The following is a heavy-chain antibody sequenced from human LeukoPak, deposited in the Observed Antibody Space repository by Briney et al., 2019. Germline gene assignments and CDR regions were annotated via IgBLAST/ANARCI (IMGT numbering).Heavy chain of an antibody. CDR2: ISYDGSNK. Sequence: PGGSLRLSCAASGFTFSSYAMHWVRQAPGKGLEWVADISYDGSNKYYADSVKGRFTISRDNSKNTLYLQMNSLRAEDTAVYYCARGPERTGVGTRYYYDMDVWGQGTTVTVSS. J-gene: IGHJ6*02. CDR3: ARGPERTGVGTRYYYDMDV. D-gene: IGHD2-8*01. CDR1: GFTFSSYA. V-gene: IGHV3-30-3*01.